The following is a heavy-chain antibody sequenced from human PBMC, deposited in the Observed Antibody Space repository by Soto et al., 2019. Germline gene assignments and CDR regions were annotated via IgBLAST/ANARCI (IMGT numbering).Heavy chain of an antibody. D-gene: IGHD6-19*01. CDR2: ISSDGSTK. CDR3: ARQNSGWSYYFDY. Sequence: QVQLVESGGGVVQPGRSLRLSCAASGFTFSNYVMHWVRQAPGKGLEWVAVISSDGSTKYYTDSMKGRFTISRDNSKDTLYLQMNNLRAVDTAVYYCARQNSGWSYYFDYWGQGTLVTVSS. J-gene: IGHJ4*02. V-gene: IGHV3-30-3*01. CDR1: GFTFSNYV.